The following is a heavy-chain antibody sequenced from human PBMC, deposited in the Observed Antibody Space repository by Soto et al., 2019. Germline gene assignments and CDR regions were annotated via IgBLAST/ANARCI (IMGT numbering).Heavy chain of an antibody. CDR2: INHSGST. J-gene: IGHJ4*02. V-gene: IGHV4-34*01. CDR1: GGSFSVYY. Sequence: ETLSLSCAVYGGSFSVYYWSWIRQPPGKGLEWIGEINHSGSTNYNPSLKSRVTISVDTSKNQFSLKLSSVTAADTAVYYCARGGQWLVLDYFDYWGQGTLVTVSS. D-gene: IGHD6-19*01. CDR3: ARGGQWLVLDYFDY.